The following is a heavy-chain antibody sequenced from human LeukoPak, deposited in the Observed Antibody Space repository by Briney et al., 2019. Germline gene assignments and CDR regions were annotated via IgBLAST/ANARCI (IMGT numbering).Heavy chain of an antibody. V-gene: IGHV4-59*01. J-gene: IGHJ4*02. D-gene: IGHD5/OR15-5a*01. CDR2: IYYSGST. CDR1: GGSISSYY. Sequence: PSETLSLTCTVSGGSISSYYWSWIRQPPGKGLEWIGYIYYSGSTNYNPSLKSRVTISVDTSKNQFSLRLSSVAAADTAVYYCARGGPSLGVDYWGRGTLVTVSS. CDR3: ARGGPSLGVDY.